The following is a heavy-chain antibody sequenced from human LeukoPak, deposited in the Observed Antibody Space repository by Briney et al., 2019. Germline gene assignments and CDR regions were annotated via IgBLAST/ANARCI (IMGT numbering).Heavy chain of an antibody. D-gene: IGHD3-10*01. Sequence: EASVKVSCRASGYTSTSYGISWVRQAPGQGLEWMGWISAYNGNTNYAQKLQGRVTMTTDTSTSTAYMELRSLRSDDTAVYYCARGSPMVRGGNYYYYMDVWGKGTTVTISS. J-gene: IGHJ6*03. CDR2: ISAYNGNT. CDR1: GYTSTSYG. CDR3: ARGSPMVRGGNYYYYMDV. V-gene: IGHV1-18*01.